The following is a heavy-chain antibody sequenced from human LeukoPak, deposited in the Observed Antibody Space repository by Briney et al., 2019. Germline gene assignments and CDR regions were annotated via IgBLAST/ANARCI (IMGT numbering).Heavy chain of an antibody. CDR1: GFTFSSYS. CDR3: AKYGIVVAGKGLPDW. V-gene: IGHV3-30*02. J-gene: IGHJ4*02. CDR2: IRYDGSDK. D-gene: IGHD6-19*01. Sequence: GGSLRLSCAASGFTFSSYSMHWVRQAPGKGLEWVAFIRYDGSDKYYADSVKGRFTISRDNSKNTLYLQMNSLRAEDTAVYYCAKYGIVVAGKGLPDWWGQGTLVTVSS.